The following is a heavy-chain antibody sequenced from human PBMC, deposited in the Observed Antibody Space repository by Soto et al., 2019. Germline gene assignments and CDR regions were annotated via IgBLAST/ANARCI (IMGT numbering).Heavy chain of an antibody. J-gene: IGHJ4*02. D-gene: IGHD5-12*01. V-gene: IGHV1-69*08. CDR3: VRDSPIGSTYSGYDAIDS. CDR1: GGTFSTST. CDR2: TIPLLNVA. Sequence: QVHLVQSGAEVKKPGSSVKVSCKASGGTFSTSTFTWVRQAPGQGLEWMGRTIPLLNVADYAQDFQGRVTITADKYTSTAYMELTRLTSKDTAVYYCVRDSPIGSTYSGYDAIDSWGQGTLVTVSS.